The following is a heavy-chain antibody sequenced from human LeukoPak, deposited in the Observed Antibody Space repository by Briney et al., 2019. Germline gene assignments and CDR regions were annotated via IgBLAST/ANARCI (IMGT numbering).Heavy chain of an antibody. Sequence: GGSLRLSCAASGFTFSSYEMNWVRQAPGKGLEWVSSISSSSSYIYYADSVKGRFTISRDNAKNSLYLQMNSLRAEDTAVYYCARDQEQLVPPFDYWGQGTLVTVSS. V-gene: IGHV3-21*01. D-gene: IGHD6-13*01. CDR3: ARDQEQLVPPFDY. CDR1: GFTFSSYE. CDR2: ISSSSSYI. J-gene: IGHJ4*02.